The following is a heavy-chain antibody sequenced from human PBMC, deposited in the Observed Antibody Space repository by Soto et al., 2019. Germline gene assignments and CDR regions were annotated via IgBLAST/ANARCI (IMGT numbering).Heavy chain of an antibody. J-gene: IGHJ5*02. Sequence: QVHLQESGPGLVKPSQTLSLTCTVSGGSISSGGYYWTWIRQHPGKGVEGIGHIDHGGSTYYKPPLKSRATMSVDTSKNQFSLRLTSVTAADTAVYYCARMANYNFWSGPQPTDPWGQGTLVTVSS. CDR1: GGSISSGGYY. D-gene: IGHD3-3*01. CDR3: ARMANYNFWSGPQPTDP. V-gene: IGHV4-31*03. CDR2: IDHGGST.